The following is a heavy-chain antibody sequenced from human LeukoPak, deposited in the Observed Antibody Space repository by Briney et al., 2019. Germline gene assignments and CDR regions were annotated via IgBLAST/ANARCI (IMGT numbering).Heavy chain of an antibody. D-gene: IGHD5-18*01. Sequence: GGSLRLSRVATGFTFTKHWMSWVRQSRGKGLECVAKIREDGDERHYVDSVKGRLTISRDNARNSLYLRMNNVRVDDTAVYYCSRGPLPVTYSYDYWGQGTLVTVSS. CDR3: SRGPLPVTYSYDY. CDR2: IREDGDER. V-gene: IGHV3-7*04. CDR1: GFTFTKHW. J-gene: IGHJ4*02.